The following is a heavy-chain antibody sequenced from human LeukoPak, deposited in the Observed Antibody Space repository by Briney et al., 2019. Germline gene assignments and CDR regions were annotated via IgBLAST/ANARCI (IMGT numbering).Heavy chain of an antibody. D-gene: IGHD3-10*01. J-gene: IGHJ6*03. V-gene: IGHV3-7*03. CDR1: GFTFSSYW. Sequence: GGSLRLSCAASGFTFSSYWMSWVRQAPGKGLEWVANIKQDGSEKYYVDSVKGRFTISRDNAENSLYLQMNSLRAEDTALYYCARDLVSGFGELFFYYYYMDVWGKGTTVTVSS. CDR3: ARDLVSGFGELFFYYYYMDV. CDR2: IKQDGSEK.